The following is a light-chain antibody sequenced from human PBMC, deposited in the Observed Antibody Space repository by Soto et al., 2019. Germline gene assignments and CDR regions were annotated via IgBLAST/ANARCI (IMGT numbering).Light chain of an antibody. CDR3: SSYSSSSIPYV. CDR1: KYDIGAYNF. J-gene: IGLJ1*01. CDR2: EVS. V-gene: IGLV2-14*01. Sequence: QSVLTQPASVSGSPGQSITISCTGTKYDIGAYNFVSWYQQHPGKAPKLMIYEVSNRSSGVSNRFSGSKSGSTASLTISGLQTEDEADSHCSSYSSSSIPYVFGTGTKVTVL.